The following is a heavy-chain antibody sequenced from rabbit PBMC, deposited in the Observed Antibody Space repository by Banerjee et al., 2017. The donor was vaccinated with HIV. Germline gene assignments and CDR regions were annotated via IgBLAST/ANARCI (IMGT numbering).Heavy chain of an antibody. V-gene: IGHV1S40*01. CDR1: GFDLSSAYW. Sequence: QSLEESGGDLVKPGASLTLTCTASGFDLSSAYWICWVRQAPGKGLEWIGCDTGSSDNTYYASWAKGRFTISKTSSTTVTLQMTSLTAADTATYFCAREDWSDYDFWGPGTLVTVS. CDR2: DTGSSDNT. CDR3: AREDWSDYDF. D-gene: IGHD2-1*01. J-gene: IGHJ6*01.